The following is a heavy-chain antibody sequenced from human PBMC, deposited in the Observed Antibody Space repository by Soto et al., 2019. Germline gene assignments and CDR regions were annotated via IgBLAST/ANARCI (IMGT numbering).Heavy chain of an antibody. Sequence: EVQLLESGGGLVQPGGSLSLSCAASGFTFSSYAMSWVRQAPGKGLEWVSAISGSGGSTYYADSVKGRFTISRDNSKNTLYLQMNSLRAEDTAVYYCAKDLTKDFWSGYRSRWFDPWGQGTLVTVSS. CDR3: AKDLTKDFWSGYRSRWFDP. D-gene: IGHD3-3*01. CDR1: GFTFSSYA. V-gene: IGHV3-23*01. J-gene: IGHJ5*02. CDR2: ISGSGGST.